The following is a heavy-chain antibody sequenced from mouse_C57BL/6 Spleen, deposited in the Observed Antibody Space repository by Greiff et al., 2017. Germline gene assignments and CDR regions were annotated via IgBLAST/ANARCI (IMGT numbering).Heavy chain of an antibody. CDR1: GFTFSDYG. D-gene: IGHD2-5*01. CDR3: ARLEDSNFVLYFDV. J-gene: IGHJ1*03. V-gene: IGHV5-17*01. CDR2: ISTGSSTI. Sequence: EVKLLQPGADLVKPGASLKLSCAASGFTFSDYGMPWVRQAPGQGLEWVAYISTGSSTIYYAETVKGRFTLSVDTATSTLLLQMSSLTSEDSAVYYCARLEDSNFVLYFDVWGTGTTVTVSS.